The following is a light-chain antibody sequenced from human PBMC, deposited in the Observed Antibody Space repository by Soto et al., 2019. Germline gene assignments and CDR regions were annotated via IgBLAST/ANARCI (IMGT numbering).Light chain of an antibody. V-gene: IGKV1-12*01. J-gene: IGKJ4*01. CDR1: QGISNW. CDR2: AAT. CDR3: QQANSLPLT. Sequence: DIQMTQSPSSVSASVGDRVTITCRATQGISNWLAWYQQKPGQPPKLLIYAATSLQDGVPLRFSGSGSGADFTLTISALQPEDFATYYCQQANSLPLTFGGGTKVEIK.